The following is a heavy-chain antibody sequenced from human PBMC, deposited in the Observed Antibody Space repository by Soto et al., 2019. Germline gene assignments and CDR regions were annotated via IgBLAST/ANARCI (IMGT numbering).Heavy chain of an antibody. D-gene: IGHD6-13*01. CDR2: MNPNSGNT. CDR1: GYTFTSYD. V-gene: IGHV1-8*01. CDR3: ARRGVAAAGTLTAFDI. J-gene: IGHJ3*02. Sequence: ASVKVSCKASGYTFTSYDINWVRQATGQGLEWMGWMNPNSGNTGYTQKFQGRVTMTRNTSISTAYMELSSLRSEDTAVYYCARRGVAAAGTLTAFDIWGQGTMVTVSS.